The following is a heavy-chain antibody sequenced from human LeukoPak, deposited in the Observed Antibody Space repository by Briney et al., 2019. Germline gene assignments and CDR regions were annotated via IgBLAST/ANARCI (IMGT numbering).Heavy chain of an antibody. V-gene: IGHV4-34*01. D-gene: IGHD6-13*01. CDR1: GGSFSGYY. J-gene: IGHJ6*03. CDR3: ARLKSGKRQLYYYYYMDV. Sequence: SETLSLTCAVYGGSFSGYYWSWIRQPPGKGLEWIGEINHSGSTNYNPSLKSRVTISVDTSKNQFSLKLSSVTAADTAVYYCARLKSGKRQLYYYYYMDVWGKGTTVTISS. CDR2: INHSGST.